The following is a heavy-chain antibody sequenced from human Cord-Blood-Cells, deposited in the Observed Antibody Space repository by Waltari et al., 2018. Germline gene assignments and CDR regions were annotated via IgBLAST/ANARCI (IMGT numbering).Heavy chain of an antibody. J-gene: IGHJ4*02. V-gene: IGHV3-21*01. Sequence: EVQLVESGGGLVKPGGSLRLSCAASGFTFSSYSMNWVRQAPGKGLEWVSSISSSSSYIDYADSVKGRFTISRDNAKNSLYLQMNSLRAEDTAVYYCARDLAAAGFDYWGQGTLVTVSS. D-gene: IGHD6-13*01. CDR1: GFTFSSYS. CDR2: ISSSSSYI. CDR3: ARDLAAAGFDY.